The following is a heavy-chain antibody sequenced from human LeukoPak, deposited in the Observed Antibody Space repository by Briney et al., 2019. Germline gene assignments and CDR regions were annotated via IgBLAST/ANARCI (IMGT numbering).Heavy chain of an antibody. CDR2: IYYSGST. CDR3: ARDRYYYDSSGYLFDY. D-gene: IGHD3-22*01. J-gene: IGHJ4*02. V-gene: IGHV4-39*07. Sequence: SETLSLTCIVSADSISSSSYYCGWIRQPPGKGQEWIGSIYYSGSTYYNPSLKSRVTISVDTSKNQFSLKLTSVTAADTAVYYCARDRYYYDSSGYLFDYWGQGTLVTVSS. CDR1: ADSISSSSYY.